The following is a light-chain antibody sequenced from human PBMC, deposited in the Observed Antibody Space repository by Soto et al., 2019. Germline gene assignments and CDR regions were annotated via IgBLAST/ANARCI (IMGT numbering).Light chain of an antibody. Sequence: EIVMTQSPATLSVSPGERGTLSCRASQNIRSNVAWYQQRPGQAPRLLIFGASVRATGVPDRFSGSGSGTDFTLTINSLQSEDFAVYYCQQYSIWRTFGQGTKVDIK. V-gene: IGKV3-15*01. CDR2: GAS. CDR1: QNIRSN. CDR3: QQYSIWRT. J-gene: IGKJ1*01.